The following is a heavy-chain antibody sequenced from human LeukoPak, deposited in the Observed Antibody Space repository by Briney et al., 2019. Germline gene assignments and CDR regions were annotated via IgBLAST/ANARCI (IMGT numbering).Heavy chain of an antibody. CDR2: ISAYNGNT. CDR1: RYTFTSYV. J-gene: IGHJ4*02. V-gene: IGHV1-18*01. Sequence: ASVKVSCKASRYTFTSYVISAGRQAPGQGLEWMGWISAYNGNTNYAHKLQGRATFTTDTSTSTGYIELRSLRSDDTAVYYCARDLAVAGERTFDYWGQGTLVTVSS. D-gene: IGHD6-19*01. CDR3: ARDLAVAGERTFDY.